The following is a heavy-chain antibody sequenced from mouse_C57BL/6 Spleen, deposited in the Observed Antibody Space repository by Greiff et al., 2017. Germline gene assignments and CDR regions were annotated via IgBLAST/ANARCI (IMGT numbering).Heavy chain of an antibody. CDR2: IYPGDGDT. J-gene: IGHJ2*01. D-gene: IGHD1-1*01. CDR1: GYAFSSYW. Sequence: VQLKESGAELVKPGASVKISCKASGYAFSSYWMNWVKQRPGKGLEWIGQIYPGDGDTNYNGKFKGKATLTADKSSSTAYMQLSSLTSEDSAVYFCARSTTVVAPYYFDYWGQGTTLTVSS. V-gene: IGHV1-80*01. CDR3: ARSTTVVAPYYFDY.